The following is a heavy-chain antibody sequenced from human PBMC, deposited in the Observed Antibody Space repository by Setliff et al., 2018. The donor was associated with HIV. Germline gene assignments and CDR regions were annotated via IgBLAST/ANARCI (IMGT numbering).Heavy chain of an antibody. D-gene: IGHD3-22*01. CDR2: IKSDGSEK. CDR1: GFTFSSYS. J-gene: IGHJ4*02. CDR3: ARDLKTGIFDSSGYQSVF. V-gene: IGHV3-7*03. Sequence: GGSLRLSCVASGFTFSSYSMSWVRQAPGKGLEWVANIKSDGSEKNYVASVKGRFTISRDNAKNSLYLQMNSLRADDMAIYYCARDLKTGIFDSSGYQSVFWGQGTLVTVSS.